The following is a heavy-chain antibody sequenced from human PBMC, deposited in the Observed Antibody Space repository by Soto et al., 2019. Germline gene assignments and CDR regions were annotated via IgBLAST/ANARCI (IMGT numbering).Heavy chain of an antibody. J-gene: IGHJ4*02. Sequence: QVYLVQSGGEVRKPGASVKVSCKASHYTFDNYGITWVRQAPGQGLEWMGWISPYNGKTKSARKFPGRLTLTTDTSTKTAYMEIGRLRLVDTALYFCARDSSFMLDRVGYFDYWGQGTRVTVSS. V-gene: IGHV1-18*01. D-gene: IGHD3-22*01. CDR1: HYTFDNYG. CDR2: ISPYNGKT. CDR3: ARDSSFMLDRVGYFDY.